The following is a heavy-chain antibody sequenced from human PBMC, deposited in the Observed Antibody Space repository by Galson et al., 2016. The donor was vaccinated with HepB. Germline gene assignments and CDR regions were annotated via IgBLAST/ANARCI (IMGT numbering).Heavy chain of an antibody. J-gene: IGHJ5*02. D-gene: IGHD3-16*01. Sequence: SVKVSCKASGYSFTSNIVHWVRQAPGRGLEWIGWINPGDGKARYSQSLPGRLTITRETSANTVYMELSSLTSEDTAVYYCARDLGTSNWGGWFDPWGQGTLVTVSS. CDR2: INPGDGKA. V-gene: IGHV1-3*01. CDR1: GYSFTSNI. CDR3: ARDLGTSNWGGWFDP.